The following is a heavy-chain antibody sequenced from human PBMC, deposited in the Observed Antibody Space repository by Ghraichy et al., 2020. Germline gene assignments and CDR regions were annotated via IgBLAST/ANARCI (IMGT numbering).Heavy chain of an antibody. D-gene: IGHD2-2*01. CDR2: MNPNGNT. J-gene: IGHJ3*02. CDR3: ARGYTSMTAFDI. Sequence: ASVKVSCKASGYTLNSPVICLVRQATGPVQGLEWMGWMNPNGNTVYAQKFQVRVTMTRTSSTSTAYLELSSLSSEDTAVYYCARGYTSMTAFDIWGQGTMV. V-gene: IGHV1-8*01. CDR1: GYTLNSPV.